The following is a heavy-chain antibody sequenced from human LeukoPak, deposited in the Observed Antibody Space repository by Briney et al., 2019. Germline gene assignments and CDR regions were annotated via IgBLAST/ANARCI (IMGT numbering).Heavy chain of an antibody. J-gene: IGHJ4*02. CDR1: GFTFSSYA. CDR2: ISGNDDRT. Sequence: PGGSLRLSCAASGFTFSSYAMHWVRQAPGKGLEWVSAISGNDDRTYYADSVKGRFTISRDNSKNQLYLQMNSLRAEDTAVYYCAKDCGGDCYYDSVYWGQGILVTVSS. CDR3: AKDCGGDCYYDSVY. D-gene: IGHD2-21*02. V-gene: IGHV3-23*01.